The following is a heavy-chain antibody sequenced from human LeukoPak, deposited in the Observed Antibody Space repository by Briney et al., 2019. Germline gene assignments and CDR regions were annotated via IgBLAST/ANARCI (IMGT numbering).Heavy chain of an antibody. J-gene: IGHJ3*02. Sequence: GGSLRLSCAASGFIFSDHYMDWVRQAPGKGLEWVGRTRNEANIYTTKYAASVKGRFTISRDDSKNSLYLQMNSLKTEDTAVYFCASPVGATTVRAFDIWGQGTMVTVSS. CDR1: GFIFSDHY. D-gene: IGHD1-26*01. CDR3: ASPVGATTVRAFDI. CDR2: TRNEANIYTT. V-gene: IGHV3-72*01.